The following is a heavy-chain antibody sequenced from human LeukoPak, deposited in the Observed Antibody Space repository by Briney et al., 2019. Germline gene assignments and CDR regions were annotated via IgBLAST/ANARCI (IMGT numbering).Heavy chain of an antibody. CDR1: GFTFNKYG. CDR3: AKDPSPVAVDYYSGMDV. J-gene: IGHJ6*02. D-gene: IGHD6-19*01. Sequence: PGGSLRLSCAASGFTFNKYGMHWVRQGPGKGLEWVAVITFDGSKKYYADSVKGRITISRDNSNHTLYLQMNSLRAEDTAVYYCAKDPSPVAVDYYSGMDVWGQGTTVTASS. CDR2: ITFDGSKK. V-gene: IGHV3-30*18.